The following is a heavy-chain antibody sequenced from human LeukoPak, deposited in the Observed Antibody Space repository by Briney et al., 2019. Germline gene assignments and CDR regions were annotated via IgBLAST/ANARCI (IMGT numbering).Heavy chain of an antibody. V-gene: IGHV3-74*01. Sequence: GGSLRLSCAASGFTFSSYWMHWVRQAPGKGLVWVSRINSDGSSTSYADSVKGRFTISRDNAKNTLYLQMSSLRAEDTAVYYCAREGALQENFWSGYYPIDAFDIWGQGTMVTVSS. CDR1: GFTFSSYW. D-gene: IGHD3-3*01. CDR3: AREGALQENFWSGYYPIDAFDI. J-gene: IGHJ3*02. CDR2: INSDGSST.